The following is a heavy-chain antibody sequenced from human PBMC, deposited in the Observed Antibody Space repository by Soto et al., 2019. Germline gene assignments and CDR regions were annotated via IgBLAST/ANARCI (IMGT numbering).Heavy chain of an antibody. CDR3: ARYSGYEGLRFDP. V-gene: IGHV4-30-4*01. D-gene: IGHD5-12*01. CDR2: IYYSGST. Sequence: QVQRQESGPGLVKPSQNLSLTCTVSGGSISSGDYYWSWIRQPPGKGLEWIGYIYYSGSTYYNPSLKSRVTISVDTSKNQFSLKLSSVTAADTAVYYCARYSGYEGLRFDPWGQGTLVTVSS. CDR1: GGSISSGDYY. J-gene: IGHJ5*02.